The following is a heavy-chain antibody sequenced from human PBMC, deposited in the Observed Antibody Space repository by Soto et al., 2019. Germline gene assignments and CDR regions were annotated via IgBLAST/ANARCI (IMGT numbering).Heavy chain of an antibody. CDR3: ARVRYYDFWSGYYTTVIFDY. J-gene: IGHJ4*02. V-gene: IGHV4-34*01. Sequence: PSETLSLTCAVYGGSFSGYYWSWIRQPPGKGLEWIGEINHSGSTNYNPSLKSRVTISVDTSKNQFSLKLSSVTAADTAVYYCARVRYYDFWSGYYTTVIFDYWGQGTLVTVSS. CDR1: GGSFSGYY. CDR2: INHSGST. D-gene: IGHD3-3*01.